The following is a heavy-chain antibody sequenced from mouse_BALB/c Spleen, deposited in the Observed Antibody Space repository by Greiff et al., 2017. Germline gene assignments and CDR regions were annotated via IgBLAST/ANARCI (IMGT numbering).Heavy chain of an antibody. CDR2: IYPGSGST. CDR1: GFPFTSFW. J-gene: IGHJ4*01. D-gene: IGHD1-1*01. CDR3: TIGYGGSYVAMDY. Sequence: QPPGSELVRPGASVKLFCKASGFPFTSFWMPRVKPRPGPGLEWVGNIYPGSGSTNYDEKFKSKATLTVDTSSSTAYMQLSSLTSEDSAVYYGTIGYGGSYVAMDYWGQGTSVTVSA. V-gene: IGHV1S22*01.